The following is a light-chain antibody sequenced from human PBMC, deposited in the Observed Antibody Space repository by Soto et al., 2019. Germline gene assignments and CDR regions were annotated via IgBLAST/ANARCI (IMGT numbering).Light chain of an antibody. J-gene: IGLJ2*01. CDR3: AAWDVSLVV. CDR1: SSNIGTNT. V-gene: IGLV1-44*01. CDR2: SDN. Sequence: QSVLTQPPSASGTPGQRVTIFCSGSSSNIGTNTVIWYQQLPGAAPKLLIYSDNQRPSGVPDRFSGSKSGTSASLAISWLQSEDEADYCCAAWDVSLVVFGGGTKVTVL.